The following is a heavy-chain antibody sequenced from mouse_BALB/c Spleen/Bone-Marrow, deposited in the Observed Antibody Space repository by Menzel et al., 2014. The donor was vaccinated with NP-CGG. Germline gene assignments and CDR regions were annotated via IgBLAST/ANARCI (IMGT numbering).Heavy chain of an antibody. V-gene: IGHV1-12*01. CDR1: GYIFXSYN. CDR2: IYPGNGDT. CDR3: ARSNWDGGNYFDY. D-gene: IGHD4-1*01. Sequence: QVQLKQSGAELVKPGASVKMSCKASGYIFXSYNMHWVKQTPGQGLEWIGTIYPGNGDTSYNQKFKGKASLTADKSSSTAYMQLSSLTSEDSAVYYCARSNWDGGNYFDYWGQGTTLTVSS. J-gene: IGHJ2*01.